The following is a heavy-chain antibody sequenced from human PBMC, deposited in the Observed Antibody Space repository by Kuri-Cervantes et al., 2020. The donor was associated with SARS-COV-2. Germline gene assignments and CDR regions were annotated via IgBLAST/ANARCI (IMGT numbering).Heavy chain of an antibody. J-gene: IGHJ5*02. CDR1: GGTFSSYA. V-gene: IGHV1-69*13. Sequence: SVKVSCKASGGTFSSYAISWVRQAPGQGLERMGGIIPIFGTANYAQKFQGRVTITADESTSTAYMELSSLRSEDTAVYYCATSCVLPAGAGPIFGVVIDGCNWFDPWGQGTLVTVSS. D-gene: IGHD3-3*01. CDR3: ATSCVLPAGAGPIFGVVIDGCNWFDP. CDR2: IIPIFGTA.